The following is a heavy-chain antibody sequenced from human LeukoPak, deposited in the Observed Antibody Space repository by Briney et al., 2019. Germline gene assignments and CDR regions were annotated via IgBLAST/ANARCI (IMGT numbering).Heavy chain of an antibody. CDR3: ASEKWDAFDI. CDR2: IYSGGST. Sequence: GGSLRLSCAASGFAVSSNYMSWVRQAPGKGLEWVSVIYSGGSTYYADSVKGRFTISRDNSKNTLYLQMNSLRAEDTAVYYCASEKWDAFDIWGQGTMVTVSS. D-gene: IGHD2-8*01. J-gene: IGHJ3*02. CDR1: GFAVSSNY. V-gene: IGHV3-53*01.